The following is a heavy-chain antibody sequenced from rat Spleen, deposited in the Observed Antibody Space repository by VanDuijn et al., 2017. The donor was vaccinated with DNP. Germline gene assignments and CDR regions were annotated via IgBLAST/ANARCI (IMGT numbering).Heavy chain of an antibody. V-gene: IGHV5S10*01. CDR2: IIYDGNKA. J-gene: IGHJ2*01. Sequence: EVQLVESGGGLVQPGRSLKISCTASGFTFSDYNMAWVRQAPNKGLEWVATIIYDGNKAFYRDSVKGRLTISRDNAESTLYLQTDSLRSEDAATYYCARQFGAFDYWGQGVMVTVSS. CDR3: ARQFGAFDY. CDR1: GFTFSDYN. D-gene: IGHD4-3*01.